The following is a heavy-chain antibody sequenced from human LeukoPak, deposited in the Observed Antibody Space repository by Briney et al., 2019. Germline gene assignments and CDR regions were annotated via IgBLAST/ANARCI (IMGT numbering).Heavy chain of an antibody. J-gene: IGHJ5*02. Sequence: SETLSLTCAVSGGSITSGGYSWSWIRQTPGKGLEWIAYMHDSGSTYYNPSLKSRIIISLDTSKNQVSLKLRSVTAADTAVYYCARVVAAAGNNWFDPWGQGTLVIVSS. CDR3: ARVVAAAGNNWFDP. V-gene: IGHV4-30-4*07. CDR1: GGSITSGGYS. CDR2: MHDSGST. D-gene: IGHD6-13*01.